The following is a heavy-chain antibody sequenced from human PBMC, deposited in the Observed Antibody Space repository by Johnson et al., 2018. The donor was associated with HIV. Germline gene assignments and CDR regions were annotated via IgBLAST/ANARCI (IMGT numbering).Heavy chain of an antibody. Sequence: VQLVESGGGVVQPGGSLRLSCAASGFTFTNAWMHWVRQAPGKGLEWVGRLKSRTDGETADYAAPVKGRFTISRDDSKNTLYLQMNSLRAEDTAVYYCARDRPYCYGDYSAFDIWGQGTMVTVSS. V-gene: IGHV3-15*01. CDR3: ARDRPYCYGDYSAFDI. J-gene: IGHJ3*02. CDR1: GFTFTNAW. CDR2: LKSRTDGETA. D-gene: IGHD4-17*01.